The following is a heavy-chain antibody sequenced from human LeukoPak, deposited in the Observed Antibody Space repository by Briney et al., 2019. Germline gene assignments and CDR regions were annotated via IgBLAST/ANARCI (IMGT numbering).Heavy chain of an antibody. CDR3: ANPRSGESPFDY. V-gene: IGHV3-23*01. CDR2: FSGNGGST. J-gene: IGHJ4*02. D-gene: IGHD3-3*01. CDR1: GFTSSSYA. Sequence: GGSLRLSCAASGFTSSSYAMSWARQAPGKGLEWVTGFSGNGGSTYYADSVQGRYHISRQNPKNPLYLHMHTQRAQHTAVFYCANPRSGESPFDYWGQGTLVTVSS.